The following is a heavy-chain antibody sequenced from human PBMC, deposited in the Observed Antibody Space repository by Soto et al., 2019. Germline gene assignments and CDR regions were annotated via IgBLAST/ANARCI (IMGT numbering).Heavy chain of an antibody. V-gene: IGHV4-34*01. CDR1: GGSFSGYY. D-gene: IGHD6-13*01. CDR3: ARVGQGYSRSWYWGRAFDI. J-gene: IGHJ3*02. Sequence: PSETLSLTCAVYGGSFSGYYWSWIRQPPGKGLEWIGEINHSGSTNYNPSLKSRVTISVDTSKSQFSLKLSSVTAADTAVYYCARVGQGYSRSWYWGRAFDIWGQGTIVTISS. CDR2: INHSGST.